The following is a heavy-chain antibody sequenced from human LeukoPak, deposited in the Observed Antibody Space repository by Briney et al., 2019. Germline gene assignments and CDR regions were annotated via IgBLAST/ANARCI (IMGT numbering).Heavy chain of an antibody. J-gene: IGHJ4*02. CDR1: GYTFTSYD. CDR3: ATGRPPNYGDYGVFDY. Sequence: ASVKVSCKASGYTFTSYDINWVRQATGQGLEWMGWMNPNSGNTGYAQKFQGRVTMTRNTSISTAYMELSSLRSEDTAVYYCATGRPPNYGDYGVFDYWGQGTLVTVSS. CDR2: MNPNSGNT. D-gene: IGHD4-17*01. V-gene: IGHV1-8*01.